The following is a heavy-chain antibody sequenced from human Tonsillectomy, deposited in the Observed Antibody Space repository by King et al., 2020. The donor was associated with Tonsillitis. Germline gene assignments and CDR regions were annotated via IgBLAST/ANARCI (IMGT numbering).Heavy chain of an antibody. CDR2: ISYDGSNK. J-gene: IGHJ1*01. D-gene: IGHD6-13*01. V-gene: IGHV3-30*01. CDR1: GFTFSSYA. Sequence: VQLVQSGGGVVQPGRSLRLSCAASGFTFSSYAMHWVRQAPGKGLEWVAVISYDGSNKYYADSVKGRFTISRDNSKNTLYLQMNSLRAEDTAVYYCARGYSSSWYRVGRSEYFQHWGQGTLVTVSS. CDR3: ARGYSSSWYRVGRSEYFQH.